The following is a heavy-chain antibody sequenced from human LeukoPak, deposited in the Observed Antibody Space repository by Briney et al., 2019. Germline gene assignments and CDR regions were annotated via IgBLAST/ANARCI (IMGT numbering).Heavy chain of an antibody. V-gene: IGHV4-34*01. CDR1: GGSFSGYY. CDR2: INHSGST. CDR3: GRGPDCSGGSCTDRPIAY. D-gene: IGHD2-15*01. J-gene: IGHJ4*02. Sequence: PSETLSLTXVVYGGSFSGYYWTWIRQPPGKGLEWIGEINHSGSTNYNPSLKSRVTISIDTSNNQFSLKLSSVTAADAALLYFGRGPDCSGGSCTDRPIAYWGQGTLVTVSS.